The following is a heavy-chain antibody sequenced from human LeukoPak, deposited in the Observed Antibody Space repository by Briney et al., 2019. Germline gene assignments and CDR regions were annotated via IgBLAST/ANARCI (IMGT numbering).Heavy chain of an antibody. D-gene: IGHD5-24*01. CDR2: MNQGGSAI. Sequence: GGSLRLSCAASGFTFRRHWMSWVRQAPGKGLERVAHMNQGGSAIYSVDSVKGRFTISRDNDKNSLHLQMNGLTGADTAVYYCARTVPSYPDGYFDSWGQGTLVTVSS. CDR3: ARTVPSYPDGYFDS. J-gene: IGHJ4*02. V-gene: IGHV3-7*03. CDR1: GFTFRRHW.